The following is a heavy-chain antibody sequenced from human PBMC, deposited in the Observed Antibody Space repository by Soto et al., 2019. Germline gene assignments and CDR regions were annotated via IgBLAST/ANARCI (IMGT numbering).Heavy chain of an antibody. CDR2: ISGSGGST. J-gene: IGHJ4*02. Sequence: EVQLLESGGGLVQPGGSLRLSCAASGFTFSSYAMSWVRQAPGKGLEWVSAISGSGGSTYYADSVKGRFTISRDNSKNPLYLQMNSLRAEDTAVYYCAKGRGSMVATTVWVDYWGQGTLVTVSS. V-gene: IGHV3-23*01. D-gene: IGHD5-12*01. CDR3: AKGRGSMVATTVWVDY. CDR1: GFTFSSYA.